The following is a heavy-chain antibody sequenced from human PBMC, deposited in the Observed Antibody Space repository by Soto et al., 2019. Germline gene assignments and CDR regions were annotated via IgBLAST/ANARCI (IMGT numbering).Heavy chain of an antibody. Sequence: EVGLLESGGGLVQPGGSLRLSCAASGFTFGSYAMSWVRQAPGKGLEWVSSMNGGGGSTYYAESVQGWFTISRDNSKNILYLQMNSLRVKDTAVYYCAKKSEIAVPRYYFALWGQGTLVTVSS. D-gene: IGHD2-21*01. J-gene: IGHJ4*02. CDR1: GFTFGSYA. V-gene: IGHV3-23*01. CDR2: MNGGGGST. CDR3: AKKSEIAVPRYYFAL.